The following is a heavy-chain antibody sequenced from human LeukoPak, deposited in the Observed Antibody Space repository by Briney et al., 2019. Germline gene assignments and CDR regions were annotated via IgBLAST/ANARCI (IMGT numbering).Heavy chain of an antibody. D-gene: IGHD3-16*01. J-gene: IGHJ4*02. CDR3: AKVMLPEHQNYFDY. Sequence: SETLSLTCTVSGGSISSGGYYWSWIRQHPGKGLEWIGYIYYSGSTYYNPSLKSRVTISVDTSKNQFSLKLSSVTAADTAVYYCAKVMLPEHQNYFDYWGQGTLVTVSS. V-gene: IGHV4-31*03. CDR1: GGSISSGGYY. CDR2: IYYSGST.